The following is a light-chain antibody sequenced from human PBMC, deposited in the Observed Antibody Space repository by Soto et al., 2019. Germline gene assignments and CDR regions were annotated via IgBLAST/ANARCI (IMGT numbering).Light chain of an antibody. J-gene: IGKJ4*01. CDR3: QKYYNAPLT. CDR2: AAY. CDR1: QGISSY. V-gene: IGKV1-27*01. Sequence: DIQVTQSPSSLSASVGDRVIITCRASQGISSYLAWYQQKPGKVPKLLISAAYTLQSGVPSRFSGSRSGTDFTLTISSLQPEDVATYYCQKYYNAPLTFGGGTKVEIK.